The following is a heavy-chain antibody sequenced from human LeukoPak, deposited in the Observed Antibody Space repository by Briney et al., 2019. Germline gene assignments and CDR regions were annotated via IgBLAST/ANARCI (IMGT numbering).Heavy chain of an antibody. Sequence: GGSLRLSCAASGFTFSSYWMHWVRQAPGKGLVWVSRMNSDGSSTSYADSVKGRFTISRDNAKNTLYLQMNSLRAEDTAVYYCARSAEPYDSSGYQDYWGQGTLVTVSS. CDR3: ARSAEPYDSSGYQDY. CDR2: MNSDGSST. V-gene: IGHV3-74*01. CDR1: GFTFSSYW. D-gene: IGHD3-22*01. J-gene: IGHJ4*02.